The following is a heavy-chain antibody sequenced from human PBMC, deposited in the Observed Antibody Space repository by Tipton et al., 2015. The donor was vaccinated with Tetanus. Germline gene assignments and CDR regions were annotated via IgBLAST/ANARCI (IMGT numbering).Heavy chain of an antibody. V-gene: IGHV1-69*06. CDR3: AQNGKGDYYYYYVMDV. D-gene: IGHD2-21*02. CDR1: GGTLRGYA. J-gene: IGHJ6*02. CDR2: LIPIFGTP. Sequence: QSGPEVKKPGSSVKVSCKASGGTLRGYAITWVRQAPGQGLEWMGGLIPIFGTPKYAQKFQVRVTISADKSTSTVYMEVSSLRSEDTAVYCCAQNGKGDYYYYYVMDVWGQGATVSVSS.